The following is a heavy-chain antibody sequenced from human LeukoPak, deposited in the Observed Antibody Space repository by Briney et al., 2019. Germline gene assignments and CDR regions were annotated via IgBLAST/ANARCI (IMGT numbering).Heavy chain of an antibody. D-gene: IGHD5-18*01. J-gene: IGHJ4*02. CDR3: ARDHGYGLYYFDY. CDR2: IIPIFGTA. V-gene: IGHV1-69*06. Sequence: SVKVSWKASGGTFSSYAISWVRQAPAQGLEWMGGIIPIFGTANYAQRFQGRVTITADKSTSTAYMELSSLRSEDTAVYYCARDHGYGLYYFDYWGQGTLVTVSS. CDR1: GGTFSSYA.